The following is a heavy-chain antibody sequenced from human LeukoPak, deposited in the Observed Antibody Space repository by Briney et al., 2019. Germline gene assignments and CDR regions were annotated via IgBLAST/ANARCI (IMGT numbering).Heavy chain of an antibody. J-gene: IGHJ4*02. CDR1: GYTLTRYD. CDR2: MNPNSGNT. Sequence: GASVKVSRKASGYTLTRYDINWVRQAPGQGLEWMGWMNPNSGNTGYAQKFQGRVTMTRNTTISTAYMELGSLRSEDTAVYYCARGSSSWDFDYWGQGTLVTVSS. CDR3: ARGSSSWDFDY. D-gene: IGHD6-13*01. V-gene: IGHV1-8*01.